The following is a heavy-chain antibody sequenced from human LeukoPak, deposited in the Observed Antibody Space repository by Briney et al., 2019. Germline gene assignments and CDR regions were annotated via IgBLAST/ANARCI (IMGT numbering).Heavy chain of an antibody. CDR2: IYTSGST. Sequence: PSETLSLTCTVSGGSISSYYWSWIRQPAGKGLEWIGRIYTSGSTNYNPSLKSRVTISVDTSKNQFSLKLSSVTAADTAVYYCARGLRIAAAGGRNWFDPWGQGTLVTVSS. J-gene: IGHJ5*02. CDR1: GGSISSYY. V-gene: IGHV4-4*07. CDR3: ARGLRIAAAGGRNWFDP. D-gene: IGHD6-13*01.